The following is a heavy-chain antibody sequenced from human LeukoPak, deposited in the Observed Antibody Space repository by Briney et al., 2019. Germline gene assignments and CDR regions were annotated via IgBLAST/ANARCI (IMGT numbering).Heavy chain of an antibody. CDR1: GFTFSSYG. V-gene: IGHV3-33*06. Sequence: PGRSLRLSCAASGFTFSSYGMHWVRQAPGKGLEWVAGIWYDGSNKYYADSVKGRFTISRDNSKNTLYLQMNSLRAEDTAVYYCAKGSRGYDQENYYYYYMDVWGKGTTVTVSS. D-gene: IGHD5-12*01. CDR3: AKGSRGYDQENYYYYYMDV. CDR2: IWYDGSNK. J-gene: IGHJ6*03.